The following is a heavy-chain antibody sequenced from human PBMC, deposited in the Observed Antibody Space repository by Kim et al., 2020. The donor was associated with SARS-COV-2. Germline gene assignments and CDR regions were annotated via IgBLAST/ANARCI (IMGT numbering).Heavy chain of an antibody. CDR3: ATDGPAHLRFDP. CDR2: ISSRGRTI. CDR1: GFTFSSYE. V-gene: IGHV3-48*03. J-gene: IGHJ5*02. Sequence: GGSLRLSCAASGFTFSSYEMNWVRQAPGKGLEWVSYISSRGRTISYADSVKGRFTISRDNAKNSLYLQMNSLRVEDMGVYYCATDGPAHLRFDPWGQGTLVTV.